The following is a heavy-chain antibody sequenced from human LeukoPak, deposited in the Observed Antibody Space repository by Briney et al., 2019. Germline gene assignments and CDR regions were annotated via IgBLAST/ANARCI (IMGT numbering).Heavy chain of an antibody. J-gene: IGHJ6*03. CDR2: ISSSGSTI. CDR3: AKGGLLWFGESLYYYYYMDV. CDR1: GFTFSSYE. V-gene: IGHV3-48*03. D-gene: IGHD3-10*01. Sequence: PGGSLRLSCAASGFTFSSYEMNWVRQAPGKGLEWVSYISSSGSTIYYADSVKGRFTISRDNAKNSLYLQMNSLRAEDTAVYYCAKGGLLWFGESLYYYYYMDVWGKGTTVTISS.